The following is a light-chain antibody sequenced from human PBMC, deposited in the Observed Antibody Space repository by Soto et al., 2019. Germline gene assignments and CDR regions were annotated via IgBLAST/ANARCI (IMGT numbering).Light chain of an antibody. V-gene: IGLV1-40*01. CDR2: DNN. Sequence: QAVVTQPPSVSGAPGQRVTISCTGSSSNLGSGYDVHWYQQLPGTAPKLLIHDNNNRPSGVPDRFSGSKSGTSASLAITGLQADDEGDYYCQSFDGSLSTHVFGTGTKLTVL. CDR1: SSNLGSGYD. J-gene: IGLJ1*01. CDR3: QSFDGSLSTHV.